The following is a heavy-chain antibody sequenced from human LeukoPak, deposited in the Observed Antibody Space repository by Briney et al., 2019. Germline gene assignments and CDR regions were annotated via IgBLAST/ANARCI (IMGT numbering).Heavy chain of an antibody. J-gene: IGHJ5*02. D-gene: IGHD3-22*01. CDR1: GGSFSGYY. CDR3: ARNIIGYWSSGYYWP. Sequence: SETLSLTCAVYGGSFSGYYWSGIRQPPGKGLEWIGEINHSGSTNYNPSLKSRVTISVDTSKNQFSLKLSSVTAADTAVYYCARNIIGYWSSGYYWPWGQGTLVTVSS. V-gene: IGHV4-34*01. CDR2: INHSGST.